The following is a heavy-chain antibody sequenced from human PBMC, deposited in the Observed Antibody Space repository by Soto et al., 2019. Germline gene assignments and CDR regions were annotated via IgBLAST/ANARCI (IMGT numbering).Heavy chain of an antibody. CDR3: AREGDSSAYPVSFDS. CDR1: GFSFSKFA. Sequence: RRLSCAASGFSFSKFAMHWVRQAPGKGLECVAVIWFDGSKRDYADSVKGRFTVSRDNSENTLSLQMNNLRAEDTGVYYCAREGDSSAYPVSFDSWGQGTVVTVSS. V-gene: IGHV3-33*01. CDR2: IWFDGSKR. J-gene: IGHJ4*02. D-gene: IGHD3-22*01.